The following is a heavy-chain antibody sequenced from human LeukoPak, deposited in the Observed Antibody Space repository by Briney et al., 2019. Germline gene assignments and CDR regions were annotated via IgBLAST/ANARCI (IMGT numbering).Heavy chain of an antibody. CDR1: GYSISSGYY. J-gene: IGHJ5*02. CDR3: ATARKNWFDP. CDR2: IYHSGST. Sequence: SETLSLTCTVSGYSISSGYYWGWIRQPPGKGLEWIGSIYHSGSTYYNPSLKSRVTISVDTSKNQFSLKLSSVTAADTAVYYCATARKNWFDPWGQGTLVTVSS. V-gene: IGHV4-38-2*02.